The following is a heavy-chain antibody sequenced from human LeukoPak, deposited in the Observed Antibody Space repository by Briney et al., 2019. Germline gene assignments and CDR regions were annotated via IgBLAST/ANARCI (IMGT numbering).Heavy chain of an antibody. CDR1: GFTFSSYA. CDR3: AKESARTYYYDSSGYSFFDY. CDR2: ISGSGGST. V-gene: IGHV3-23*01. Sequence: GGSLRLSCAASGFTFSSYAMSWVRQAPGKGLEWVSAISGSGGSTYYADSVKGRFTISRDNSKNTLYLQMNSLRAEDTAVYCCAKESARTYYYDSSGYSFFDYWGQGTLVTVSS. J-gene: IGHJ4*02. D-gene: IGHD3-22*01.